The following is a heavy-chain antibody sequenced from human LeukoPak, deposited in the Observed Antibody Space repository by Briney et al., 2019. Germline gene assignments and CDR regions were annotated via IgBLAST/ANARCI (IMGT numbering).Heavy chain of an antibody. D-gene: IGHD4-11*01. CDR3: AKAGDYSYFDY. CDR2: ISGSDGST. Sequence: GGSLRLSRAASGFTFTYYAMNWVRQAPGKGLEWVSAISGSDGSTYYADSVKGRFTISRDNSKNTLYLQMNSLRAEDTAVYYCAKAGDYSYFDYWGQGTLVTVSS. V-gene: IGHV3-23*01. J-gene: IGHJ4*02. CDR1: GFTFTYYA.